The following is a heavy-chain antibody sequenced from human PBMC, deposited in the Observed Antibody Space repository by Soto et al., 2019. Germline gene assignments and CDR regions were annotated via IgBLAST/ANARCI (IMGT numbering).Heavy chain of an antibody. CDR1: GYTFTSYG. J-gene: IGHJ4*02. CDR3: ARYRSGGSCYPRADFDY. D-gene: IGHD2-15*01. V-gene: IGHV1-18*01. Sequence: QVQLVQSGAEVKKPGASVKVSCKASGYTFTSYGISWVRQAPGQGLEWMGWISAYNGNTNYAQKLQGRVTMTTDTSTSTAYMELRSLRSDDTAVYYCARYRSGGSCYPRADFDYWGQGTLVTVSS. CDR2: ISAYNGNT.